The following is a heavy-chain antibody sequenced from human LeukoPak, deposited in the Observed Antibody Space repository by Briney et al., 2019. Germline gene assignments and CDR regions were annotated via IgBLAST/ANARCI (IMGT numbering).Heavy chain of an antibody. CDR3: ARRSQTAAGRWIDY. CDR2: MSNSGIT. Sequence: SQTLSLTCTLSGGSISSSSSHYWAGIPQPPGKGLEGIGTMSNSGITYYNPSLKSRVTISGDTSKNQFSLKLSSMTAADTAVFYCARRSQTAAGRWIDYWGQGTLVTVSS. V-gene: IGHV4-39*01. J-gene: IGHJ4*02. D-gene: IGHD6-13*01. CDR1: GGSISSSSSHY.